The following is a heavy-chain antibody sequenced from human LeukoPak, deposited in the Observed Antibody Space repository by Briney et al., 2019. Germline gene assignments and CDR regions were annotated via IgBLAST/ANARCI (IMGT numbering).Heavy chain of an antibody. CDR3: ARSGIKMVRGVIIKSPYHMDV. V-gene: IGHV3-21*01. J-gene: IGHJ6*03. CDR1: GFTRSTYT. CDR2: ISSSSSYI. D-gene: IGHD3-10*01. Sequence: GSLRLSCAASGFTRSTYTMNWVRQAPGKGLEWVSSISSSSSYIYYADSVKGRFTISRDDAKNSLSLQMNSLRAEDTAVYYCARSGIKMVRGVIIKSPYHMDVWGKGTTVTVSS.